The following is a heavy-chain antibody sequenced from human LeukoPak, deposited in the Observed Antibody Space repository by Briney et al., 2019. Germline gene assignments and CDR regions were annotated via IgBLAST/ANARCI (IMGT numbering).Heavy chain of an antibody. CDR2: ISSSSSTI. D-gene: IGHD7-27*01. CDR3: ARETSWGAFDI. CDR1: GFTFSSYS. Sequence: GGSLRLSCAASGFTFSSYSMTWVRQAPGKGLEWVSYISSSSSTIYYADSVKGRFTISRDNAKNSLYLQMNSLRAEDTAVYYCARETSWGAFDIWGQGTMVTVSS. V-gene: IGHV3-48*01. J-gene: IGHJ3*02.